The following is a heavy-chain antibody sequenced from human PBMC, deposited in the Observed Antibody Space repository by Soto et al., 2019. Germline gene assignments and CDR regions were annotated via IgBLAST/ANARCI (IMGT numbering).Heavy chain of an antibody. CDR1: GGSIRSYY. CDR2: IYYSGST. J-gene: IGHJ6*02. V-gene: IGHV4-59*01. Sequence: ASETLSLTCTVSGGSIRSYYWSWIRQPPGEGLEWIGYIYYSGSTNYNPSLKSRVTISVDTSKNQFSLKLSSVTAADTAVYYCARTPTVTTLVGYYYGMDVWGQGTTVTVSS. D-gene: IGHD4-17*01. CDR3: ARTPTVTTLVGYYYGMDV.